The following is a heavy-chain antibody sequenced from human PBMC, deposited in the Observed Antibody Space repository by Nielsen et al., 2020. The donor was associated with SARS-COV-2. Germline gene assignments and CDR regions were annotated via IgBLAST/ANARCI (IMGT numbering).Heavy chain of an antibody. Sequence: GGSLRLSYAASGFTFSSYAMHWVRQAPGKGLEWVAVISYDGSNKYYADSVKGRFTISRDNSKNTLYLQMNSLRAEDTAVYYCARDSEYYGSGSFFDYWGQGTLVTVSS. CDR1: GFTFSSYA. V-gene: IGHV3-30-3*01. CDR3: ARDSEYYGSGSFFDY. D-gene: IGHD3-10*01. CDR2: ISYDGSNK. J-gene: IGHJ4*02.